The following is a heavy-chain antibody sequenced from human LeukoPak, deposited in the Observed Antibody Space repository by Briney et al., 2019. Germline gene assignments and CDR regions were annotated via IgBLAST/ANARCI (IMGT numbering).Heavy chain of an antibody. Sequence: ASVKVSCKASGYTFTSCGISWVRQASGQGLEWMGWISAYNGNTNYAQKLQGRVTMTTDTSTSTAYMELRSLRSDDTAVYYCARDRTRKYSSSSGYWGQGTLVTVSS. V-gene: IGHV1-18*01. J-gene: IGHJ4*02. CDR3: ARDRTRKYSSSSGY. CDR1: GYTFTSCG. CDR2: ISAYNGNT. D-gene: IGHD6-6*01.